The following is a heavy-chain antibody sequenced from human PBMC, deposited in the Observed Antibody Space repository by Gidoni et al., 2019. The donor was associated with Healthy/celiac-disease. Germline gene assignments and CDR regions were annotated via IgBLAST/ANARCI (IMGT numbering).Heavy chain of an antibody. V-gene: IGHV4-61*01. CDR2: IYYSGST. CDR3: ARVGYQQLLWGSSLYYFDY. D-gene: IGHD2-2*01. CDR1: GGSVSSGSYY. Sequence: QVQLQESGPGLVKPSETLSLTCTVSGGSVSSGSYYWSWIRQTPGKGLEWIGYIYYSGSTNYNPSLKSRVTISVDTSKNQFSLKLSSVTAADTAVYYCARVGYQQLLWGSSLYYFDYWGQGTLVTVSS. J-gene: IGHJ4*02.